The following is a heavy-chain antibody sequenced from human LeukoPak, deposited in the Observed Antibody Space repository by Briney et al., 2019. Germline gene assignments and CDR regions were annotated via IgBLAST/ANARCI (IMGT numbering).Heavy chain of an antibody. V-gene: IGHV1-69*13. CDR3: ARDTAAAGGNDI. CDR1: GGTFSSYA. CDR2: IIPIFGTA. Sequence: SVKVSCKASGGTFSSYAISWVRQAPGQGLEWMGGIIPIFGTANYAQKFQGRVTITADESTSTAYMELSSLRSGDTAVYYCARDTAAAGGNDIWGQGTMVTVSS. J-gene: IGHJ3*02. D-gene: IGHD6-13*01.